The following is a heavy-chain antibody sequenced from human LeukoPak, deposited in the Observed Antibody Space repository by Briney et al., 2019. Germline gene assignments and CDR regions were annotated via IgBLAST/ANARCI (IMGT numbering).Heavy chain of an antibody. D-gene: IGHD1-14*01. Sequence: GASVKVSCKASGYTFTSYYMHWVRQAPGQGLEWMGIINPSGGDTSYAQKFQGGLTMTRDTSTNTVYMELTSLRSEDTAVYYCAREVMDNLRFAYWGQGTLVTVSS. CDR1: GYTFTSYY. CDR2: INPSGGDT. V-gene: IGHV1-46*01. J-gene: IGHJ4*02. CDR3: AREVMDNLRFAY.